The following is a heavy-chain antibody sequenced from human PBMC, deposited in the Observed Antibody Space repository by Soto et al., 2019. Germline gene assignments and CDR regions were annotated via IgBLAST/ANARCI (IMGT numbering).Heavy chain of an antibody. CDR2: IYPGDSDS. CDR1: GYTFTTYW. Sequence: GESLKISCEGSGYTFTTYWVAWVRQMPGQGLEWVGSIYPGDSDSRYNPSVQGQVTISADRSISTAYLQWNSLKASDTAMYFCARYKGYCSSTSCYGMDVWGQGTTVTVAS. V-gene: IGHV5-51*01. D-gene: IGHD2-15*01. CDR3: ARYKGYCSSTSCYGMDV. J-gene: IGHJ6*02.